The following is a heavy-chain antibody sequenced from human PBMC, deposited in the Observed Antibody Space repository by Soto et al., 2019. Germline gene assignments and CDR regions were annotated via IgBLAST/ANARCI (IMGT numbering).Heavy chain of an antibody. CDR1: GGSISSYY. Sequence: PSETLSLTCTVSGGSISSYYWSWIRQPPGKGLEWIGYIYYSGSTYYNPSLKSRVTISVDTSKNQFSLKLRSVTAADTAVYFCARHWAPYRSSNLDYWGQGTLVTVSS. CDR2: IYYSGST. V-gene: IGHV4-59*04. D-gene: IGHD6-6*01. J-gene: IGHJ4*02. CDR3: ARHWAPYRSSNLDY.